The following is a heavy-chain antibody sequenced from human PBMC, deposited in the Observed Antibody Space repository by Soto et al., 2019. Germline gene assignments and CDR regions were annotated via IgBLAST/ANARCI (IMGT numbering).Heavy chain of an antibody. J-gene: IGHJ4*01. CDR2: ISGYNGDT. CDR1: GYTFTDYG. Sequence: ASVKVSCKASGYTFTDYGISWVRQAPGQGLEWMGWISGYNGDTKYAQKLQDRVTLTTDTSTTTAYMELRGLRSDDAAVYYCVRGQSGLLRSDYWGHGTVGNVSA. CDR3: VRGQSGLLRSDY. D-gene: IGHD2-15*01. V-gene: IGHV1-18*01.